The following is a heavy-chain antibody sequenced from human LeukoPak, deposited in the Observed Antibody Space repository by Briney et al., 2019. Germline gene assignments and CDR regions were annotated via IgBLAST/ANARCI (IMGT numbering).Heavy chain of an antibody. V-gene: IGHV3-21*01. CDR2: ISSSSSYI. CDR3: ARGPVPYSSSWFSHFDY. J-gene: IGHJ4*02. CDR1: GFTFSSYS. D-gene: IGHD6-13*01. Sequence: GGSLRLSCAASGFTFSSYSMNWVRQAPGKGLEWVSSISSSSSYIYYADSVKGRFTISRDNAKNSLYLQMNSLRAEDTAVYYCARGPVPYSSSWFSHFDYWGQGTLVTVSS.